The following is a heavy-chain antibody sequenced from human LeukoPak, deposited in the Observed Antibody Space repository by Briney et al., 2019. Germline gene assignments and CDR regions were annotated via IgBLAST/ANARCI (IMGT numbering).Heavy chain of an antibody. CDR1: GGTFSSYA. J-gene: IGHJ5*02. V-gene: IGHV1-46*01. CDR2: INPSGGST. CDR3: ARDLGESSSSENWFDP. Sequence: ASVKVSCKASGGTFSSYAISWVRQAPGQGLEWMGIINPSGGSTSYAQKFQGRVTMTRDMSTSTVYMELSSLRSEDTAVYYCARDLGESSSSENWFDPWGQGTLVTVSS. D-gene: IGHD6-13*01.